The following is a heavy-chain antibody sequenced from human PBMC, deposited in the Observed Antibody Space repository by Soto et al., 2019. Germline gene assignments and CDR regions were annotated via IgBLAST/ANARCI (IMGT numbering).Heavy chain of an antibody. CDR3: ARRYDVWSGDWELDAFDI. J-gene: IGHJ3*02. V-gene: IGHV3-30-3*01. Sequence: QVQLVESGGGVVQPGRSLRLSCAASGFTFSSYAMHWVRQAPGKGLEWVAVISYDGSNKYYADSVKGRFTISRDNSKNTLYLQMNRLRAEVTAVYDGARRYDVWSGDWELDAFDIWGQGTMVTVSS. CDR2: ISYDGSNK. D-gene: IGHD3-3*01. CDR1: GFTFSSYA.